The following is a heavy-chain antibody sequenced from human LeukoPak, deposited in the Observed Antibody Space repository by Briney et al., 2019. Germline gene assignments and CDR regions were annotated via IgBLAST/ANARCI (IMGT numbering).Heavy chain of an antibody. CDR2: ISLNGGGT. Sequence: GGSLRLSCAASGFTFDDYGMNWVRQAPGKGLEWISGISLNGGGTGYADSVKGRFTISRDNAKNSLYLQMNSLRADDTALYYCARDPCGSSFGTGDYWGQGTLVTVSS. J-gene: IGHJ4*02. D-gene: IGHD5-18*01. CDR1: GFTFDDYG. CDR3: ARDPCGSSFGTGDY. V-gene: IGHV3-20*04.